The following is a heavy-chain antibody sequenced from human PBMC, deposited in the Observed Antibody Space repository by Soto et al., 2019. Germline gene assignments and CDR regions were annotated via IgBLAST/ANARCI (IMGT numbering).Heavy chain of an antibody. J-gene: IGHJ4*02. D-gene: IGHD4-4*01. CDR2: IFSNDEK. Sequence: QVTLKESGPVLVKPTETLTLTCTVSGFSLSNARMGVSWIRQPPGQALEWLAHIFSNDEKSYRTSLKNRLTISNDTSKSQVVLTMTNMDPVDTATYYCARTPISYLTTEFDYWGQGTLVTVSS. CDR1: GFSLSNARMG. V-gene: IGHV2-26*01. CDR3: ARTPISYLTTEFDY.